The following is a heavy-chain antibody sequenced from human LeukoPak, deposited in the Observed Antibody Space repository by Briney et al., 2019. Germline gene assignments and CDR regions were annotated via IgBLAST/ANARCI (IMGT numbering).Heavy chain of an antibody. Sequence: PGGSLRLSCAASGFTFTSYAMSWVRQAPGKGLEWVSSISVSGGTTYYADSVKGRFTISRDNSMNTLYLQMNSLRAEDTAVYYCAKDRDGYNPDYWGQGTLVTVSS. CDR1: GFTFTSYA. J-gene: IGHJ4*02. V-gene: IGHV3-23*01. CDR3: AKDRDGYNPDY. D-gene: IGHD5-24*01. CDR2: ISVSGGTT.